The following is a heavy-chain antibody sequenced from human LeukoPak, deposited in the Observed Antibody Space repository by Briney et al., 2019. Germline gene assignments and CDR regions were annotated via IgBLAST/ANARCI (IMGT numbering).Heavy chain of an antibody. CDR1: GFTFSSFA. D-gene: IGHD2/OR15-2a*01. Sequence: GGSVRLSCSASGFTFSSFATHWVRQAPGKGLEYVAAISRNGGSTYYADSVKGRFTISRDNSKNTLYLQMSSLRAEDTAVYLCVKDLRSDFMGVLSRYLSYWGQGTLVTVSS. CDR3: VKDLRSDFMGVLSRYLSY. CDR2: ISRNGGST. J-gene: IGHJ4*02. V-gene: IGHV3-64D*09.